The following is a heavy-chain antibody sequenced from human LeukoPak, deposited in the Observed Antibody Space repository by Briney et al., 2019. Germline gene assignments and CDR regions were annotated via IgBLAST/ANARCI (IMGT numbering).Heavy chain of an antibody. V-gene: IGHV4-59*01. D-gene: IGHD3-16*02. Sequence: SETLSLTRTLSGGSTSRYYWSWIRQPPGKGLEWIGYIYYSGSTNYNPSLKSRVTISVDTSKNPFSLKLSSVTAADTAVYYGARASIDDYVWVSYRYSSCYFDYWGQGTLVTVSS. CDR3: ARASIDDYVWVSYRYSSCYFDY. CDR1: GGSTSRYY. CDR2: IYYSGST. J-gene: IGHJ4*02.